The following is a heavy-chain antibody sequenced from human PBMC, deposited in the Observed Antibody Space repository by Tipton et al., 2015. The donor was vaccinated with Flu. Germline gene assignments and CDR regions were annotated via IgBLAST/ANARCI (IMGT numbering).Heavy chain of an antibody. D-gene: IGHD1-14*01. J-gene: IGHJ6*02. CDR1: GFTFDTYA. CDR2: ISWNSDI. CDR3: AKNNGPRSYKYGMDV. Sequence: SLRLSCAASGFTFDTYAMHWVRQAPGKGLEWVSGISWNSDIDYADSVKGRFTISRDNAKNSLYLQMNSLRDEDTAFYYCAKNNGPRSYKYGMDVWGQGTTVTVSS. V-gene: IGHV3-9*01.